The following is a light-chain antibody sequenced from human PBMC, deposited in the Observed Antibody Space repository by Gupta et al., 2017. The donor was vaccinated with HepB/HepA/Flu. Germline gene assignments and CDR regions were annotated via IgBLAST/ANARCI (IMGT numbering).Light chain of an antibody. Sequence: IQITQSPSSLSASVGDRVTITCRASQSISSYVSWYQQKPGNAPQLLFYAASSLQGGVPSRFGGSGCGADFTITISGLQPEDFATYCCQPRYSTFRFGQGTKVEIK. V-gene: IGKV1-39*01. CDR1: QSISSY. CDR2: AAS. J-gene: IGKJ1*01. CDR3: QPRYSTFR.